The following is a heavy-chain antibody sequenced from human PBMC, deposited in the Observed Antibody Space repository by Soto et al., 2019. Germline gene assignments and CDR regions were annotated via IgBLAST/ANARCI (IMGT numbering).Heavy chain of an antibody. CDR1: GGSISSGGYS. V-gene: IGHV4-30-2*01. CDR3: AREAGEDYFDY. J-gene: IGHJ4*02. D-gene: IGHD7-27*01. CDR2: IYHSGST. Sequence: SETLSLTCAVSGGSISSGGYSWSWIRQPPGKGLEWIGYIYHSGSTYYNPSLKSRVTISVDRSKNQFSLKLSSVTAADTAVYYCAREAGEDYFDYWGQGTLVTVSS.